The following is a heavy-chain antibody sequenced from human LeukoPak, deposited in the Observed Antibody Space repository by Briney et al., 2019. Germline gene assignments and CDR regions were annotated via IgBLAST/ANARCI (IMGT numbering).Heavy chain of an antibody. D-gene: IGHD3-22*01. Sequence: PSETLSLTCTVSGGSISSSSYYWGWIRQPPGKGLEWIGSIYYSGSTYYNPSLKSRVTISVDTSKNQFSLKLSSVTAADTAVYYCASLGGLDYYDSSGYYWFDYWGQGTLVTVSS. V-gene: IGHV4-39*01. CDR1: GGSISSSSYY. J-gene: IGHJ4*02. CDR2: IYYSGST. CDR3: ASLGGLDYYDSSGYYWFDY.